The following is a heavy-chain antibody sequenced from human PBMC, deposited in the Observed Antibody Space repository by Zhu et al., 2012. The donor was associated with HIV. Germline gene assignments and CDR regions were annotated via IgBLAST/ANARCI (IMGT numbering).Heavy chain of an antibody. CDR3: AKEIGTTDYYDSSGYVEYFQH. CDR2: ISGSGGST. J-gene: IGHJ1*01. CDR1: GFTFSSYA. V-gene: IGHV3-23*01. D-gene: IGHD3-22*01. Sequence: EVQLLESGGGLVQPGGSLRLSCAASGFTFSSYAMSWVRQAPGKGLEWVSAISGSGGSTYYADSVKGRFTISRDNSKNTLYLQMNSLRAEDTAVYYCAKEIGTTDYYDSSGYVEYFQHWARAPWSPSPQ.